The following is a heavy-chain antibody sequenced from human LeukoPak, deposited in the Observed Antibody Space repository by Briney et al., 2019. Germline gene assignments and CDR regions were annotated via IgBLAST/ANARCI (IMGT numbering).Heavy chain of an antibody. D-gene: IGHD3-16*02. CDR1: GYTFTGYY. Sequence: ASVKVSCKASGYTFTGYYMHWVRQAPGQRLEWMGWINPNSGGTNYAQKFQGRVTMTRDMSISTAYMELSRLRSDDTAVYYCARGFYVWGSYRSPPFDYWGQGTLVTVSS. CDR3: ARGFYVWGSYRSPPFDY. V-gene: IGHV1-2*02. J-gene: IGHJ4*02. CDR2: INPNSGGT.